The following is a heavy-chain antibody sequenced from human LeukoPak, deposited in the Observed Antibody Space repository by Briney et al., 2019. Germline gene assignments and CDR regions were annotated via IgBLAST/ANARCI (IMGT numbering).Heavy chain of an antibody. CDR2: IYYSGST. Sequence: PSETLSLTCTVSGGSISSYYWSWIRQPPGKGLEWIGYIYYSGSTNYNPSLKSRVTISVDTSKNQFSLKLSSVTAADTAVYYCARFSKIGYSSSWYFDYWGQGTLVTVSS. J-gene: IGHJ4*02. CDR1: GGSISSYY. V-gene: IGHV4-59*01. CDR3: ARFSKIGYSSSWYFDY. D-gene: IGHD6-13*01.